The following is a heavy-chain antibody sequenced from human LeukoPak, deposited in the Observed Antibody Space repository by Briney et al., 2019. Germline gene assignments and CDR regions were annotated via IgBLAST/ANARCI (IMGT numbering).Heavy chain of an antibody. J-gene: IGHJ6*02. V-gene: IGHV1-8*01. CDR2: MNPNSGNT. Sequence: SVKVSCKASGYTFTSYDINWVRQATGQGLEWMGWMNPNSGNTGYAQKFQGRVTMTRNTSISTAYMELSSLRSEDTAVYYCARGWSGYSYGSQVFDYYYGMDVWGQGTTVTVSS. CDR3: ARGWSGYSYGSQVFDYYYGMDV. D-gene: IGHD5-18*01. CDR1: GYTFTSYD.